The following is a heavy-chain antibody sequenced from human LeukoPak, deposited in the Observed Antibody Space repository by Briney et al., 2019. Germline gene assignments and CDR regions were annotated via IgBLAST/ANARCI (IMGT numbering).Heavy chain of an antibody. D-gene: IGHD2-21*02. V-gene: IGHV1-69*06. Sequence: ASVKVSCKASGGTFSNYAISWVRQAPGQGLEWMGAIIPIFGTANYAQKFQGRVTITADKSTSTAYMELSSLRSEDTAVYSCASGPQHSCGGGCYSDYFDYWGQGTLVTVSS. CDR2: IIPIFGTA. CDR3: ASGPQHSCGGGCYSDYFDY. CDR1: GGTFSNYA. J-gene: IGHJ4*02.